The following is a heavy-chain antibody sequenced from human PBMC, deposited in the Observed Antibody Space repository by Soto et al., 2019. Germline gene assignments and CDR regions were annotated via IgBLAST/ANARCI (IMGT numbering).Heavy chain of an antibody. CDR3: ATGYLHYYGSGSYSYYYYMDV. Sequence: GASVKVSCKVSGYTLTELSMHWVRQAPGKGLEWMGGFDPEDGETIYAQKFQGRVTMTEDTSTDTAYMELSSLRSEDTAVYYCATGYLHYYGSGSYSYYYYMDVWGKGTTVTVSS. CDR1: GYTLTELS. CDR2: FDPEDGET. V-gene: IGHV1-24*01. J-gene: IGHJ6*03. D-gene: IGHD3-10*01.